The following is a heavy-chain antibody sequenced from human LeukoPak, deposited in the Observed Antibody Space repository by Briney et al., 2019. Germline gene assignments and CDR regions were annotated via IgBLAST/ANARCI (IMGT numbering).Heavy chain of an antibody. Sequence: ASVKVSCKASGYTFTGYYMHWVRQAPGQGLEWMGWINPNSGGTNYAQKFQGRVTMTRDTSTSTAYMELSRLRSDDTAVYYCARSTFSPYSSSSGQYNWFDPWGQGTLVTVSS. CDR1: GYTFTGYY. CDR2: INPNSGGT. CDR3: ARSTFSPYSSSSGQYNWFDP. V-gene: IGHV1-2*02. J-gene: IGHJ5*02. D-gene: IGHD6-6*01.